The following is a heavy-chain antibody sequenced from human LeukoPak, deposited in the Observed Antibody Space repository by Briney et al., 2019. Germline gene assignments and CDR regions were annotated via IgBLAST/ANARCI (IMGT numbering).Heavy chain of an antibody. Sequence: GGSLRLSWAASGFTFSNAWISWVRQAPGKGLEWVGRIKSKTDGGPTDSAAPVKGRFTIPRDDSKNTLYLQMNSLKTEDTAVYYCTTEDGDYARGVVWGQGTLVTVSS. D-gene: IGHD4-17*01. V-gene: IGHV3-15*01. J-gene: IGHJ4*02. CDR1: GFTFSNAW. CDR2: IKSKTDGGPT. CDR3: TTEDGDYARGVV.